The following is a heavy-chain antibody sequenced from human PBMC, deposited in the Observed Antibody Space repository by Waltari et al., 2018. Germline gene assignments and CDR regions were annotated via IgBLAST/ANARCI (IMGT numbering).Heavy chain of an antibody. CDR2: IDWDDDK. D-gene: IGHD6-6*01. V-gene: IGHV2-70*01. CDR1: GFSLSTSGMC. Sequence: QVTLRESGPALVKPTQTLTLTCTFSGFSLSTSGMCVSWIRQPPGKALEWLALIDWDDDKYYSTSLKTRLTISKDTSKNQVVLTMTNMDPVDTATYYCARMASSSSGVSAFDIWGQGTMVTVSS. J-gene: IGHJ3*02. CDR3: ARMASSSSGVSAFDI.